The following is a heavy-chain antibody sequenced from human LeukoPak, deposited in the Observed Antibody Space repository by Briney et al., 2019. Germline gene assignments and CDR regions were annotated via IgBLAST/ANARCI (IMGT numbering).Heavy chain of an antibody. CDR2: INPNSGGT. J-gene: IGHJ4*02. D-gene: IGHD3-22*01. V-gene: IGHV1-2*02. CDR3: ARDLYDSSGYKGYYFDY. Sequence: ASVKVSCKASGYTFTVYYMHWVRQAPGQGLEWMGWINPNSGGTNYAQKFQGRVTMTRDTSISTAYMELSRLRSDDTAVYYCARDLYDSSGYKGYYFDYWGQGTLVTVSS. CDR1: GYTFTVYY.